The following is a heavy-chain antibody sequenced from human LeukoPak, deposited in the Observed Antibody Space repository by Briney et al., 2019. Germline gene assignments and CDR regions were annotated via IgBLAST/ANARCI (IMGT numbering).Heavy chain of an antibody. D-gene: IGHD6-19*01. CDR1: GFTFSSAA. CDR2: ISSSGGST. CDR3: AIAVAGYFDY. Sequence: GGSLRLSCAASGFTFSSAAMSWVRQAPGKGLEWVSIISSSGGSTYYADSVKGRFTISRDNSKNTLYLQMNSLRAEDTAVYYCAIAVAGYFDYWGQGTLVTVSS. V-gene: IGHV3-23*01. J-gene: IGHJ4*02.